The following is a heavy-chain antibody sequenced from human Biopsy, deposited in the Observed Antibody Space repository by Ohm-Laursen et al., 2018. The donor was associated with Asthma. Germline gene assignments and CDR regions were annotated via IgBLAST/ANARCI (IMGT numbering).Heavy chain of an antibody. D-gene: IGHD6-13*01. J-gene: IGHJ5*02. CDR3: ARATSTWSQSGPHFFDH. V-gene: IGHV4-4*08. CDR2: VHSSGRT. CDR1: PGPFNDYY. Sequence: GTLSLTCTVPPGPFNDYYWNWIRQFPGKGLEWIGSVHSSGRTRFNPSLKSRVTVSVDTSVDQVSLKLGSVSAADTAIYYCARATSTWSQSGPHFFDHWGPGTLVTVSS.